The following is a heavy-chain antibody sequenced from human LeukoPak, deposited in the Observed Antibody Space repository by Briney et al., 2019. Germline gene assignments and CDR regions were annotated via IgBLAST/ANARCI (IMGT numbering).Heavy chain of an antibody. Sequence: PGGSLRLSCAASGFTFSSYAMHWVRQAPGKGLEWVAVISYDGSNKYYADSVKGRFTISRDNSKDTLYLQMNSLRAEDTAVYYCARDPVTMILWENTHFDYWGQGTLVTVSS. J-gene: IGHJ4*02. CDR3: ARDPVTMILWENTHFDY. CDR2: ISYDGSNK. CDR1: GFTFSSYA. V-gene: IGHV3-30*04. D-gene: IGHD3-22*01.